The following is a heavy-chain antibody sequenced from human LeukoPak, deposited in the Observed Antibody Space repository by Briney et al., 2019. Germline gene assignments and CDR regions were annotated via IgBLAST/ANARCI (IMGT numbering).Heavy chain of an antibody. J-gene: IGHJ4*02. CDR3: ARSMGYDILTGLPIDY. CDR1: GFTFSDYY. D-gene: IGHD3-9*01. Sequence: GGSLRLSCAASGFTFSDYYMSWIRQAPGKGLEWVSYISSSGSTIYYADSVKGRFTISRDNAKNSLYLQMNSLRAEDTAVYYCARSMGYDILTGLPIDYWGQGTLVTVSS. V-gene: IGHV3-11*01. CDR2: ISSSGSTI.